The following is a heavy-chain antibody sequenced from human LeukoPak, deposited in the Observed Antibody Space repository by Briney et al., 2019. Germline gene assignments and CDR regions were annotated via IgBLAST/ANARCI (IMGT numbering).Heavy chain of an antibody. V-gene: IGHV1-8*01. J-gene: IGHJ3*02. CDR1: GYTFTSYD. CDR3: VRVSPRFDAFDI. Sequence: ASVKVSCKASGYTFTSYDINWVRQATGQGLEWMGWMNPNSGNTGYAQKFQGRVTMTRNTSISTAYMELSSLRSEDTAVYYCVRVSPRFDAFDIWGQGTMVTVSS. CDR2: MNPNSGNT.